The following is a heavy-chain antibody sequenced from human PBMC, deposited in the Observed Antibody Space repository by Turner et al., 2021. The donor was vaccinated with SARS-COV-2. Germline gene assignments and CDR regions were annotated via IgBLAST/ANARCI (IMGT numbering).Heavy chain of an antibody. D-gene: IGHD1-26*01. CDR3: ARDMGATTGPFDY. Sequence: EVQLVESGGGLVQPGGSLRLSCAASGFTFSSYWMSWVRQAPGKGLGWVANIKQDGSEKYYVDSVKGRYTISRDNAKNSLYLQMNSLRAEDTAVYYCARDMGATTGPFDYWGQGTLVTVSS. V-gene: IGHV3-7*01. CDR2: IKQDGSEK. CDR1: GFTFSSYW. J-gene: IGHJ4*02.